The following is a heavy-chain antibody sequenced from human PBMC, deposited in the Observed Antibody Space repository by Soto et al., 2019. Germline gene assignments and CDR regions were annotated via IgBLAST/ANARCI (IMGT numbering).Heavy chain of an antibody. V-gene: IGHV1-3*01. D-gene: IGHD3-10*01. CDR1: GYTFTSYA. J-gene: IGHJ6*02. Sequence: ASVKVSCKASGYTFTSYAMHWVRQAPGQRLEWMGRINAGNGNTKYSQKFQGRVTITRDTSASTAYMELSSLRSEDTAVYYCARDQYYYGSGSYYNVYYYYGMDVWGQGTTVTVSS. CDR2: INAGNGNT. CDR3: ARDQYYYGSGSYYNVYYYYGMDV.